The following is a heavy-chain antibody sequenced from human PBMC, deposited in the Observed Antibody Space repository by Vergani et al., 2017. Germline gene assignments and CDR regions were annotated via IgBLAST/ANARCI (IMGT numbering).Heavy chain of an antibody. V-gene: IGHV1-46*01. J-gene: IGHJ6*03. CDR1: GYTFTSYY. D-gene: IGHD3-3*01. Sequence: QVQLVQSGAEVKKPGASVKVSCKASGYTFTSYYMHWVRQAPGQGLEWMGIINPSGGSTSYAQKFQGRVTMTRDTSTSTVYMELSSLRSEDTAVYYCASRFWSGVQRTAHSYYYYMDVWGKGTTVTVSS. CDR3: ASRFWSGVQRTAHSYYYYMDV. CDR2: INPSGGST.